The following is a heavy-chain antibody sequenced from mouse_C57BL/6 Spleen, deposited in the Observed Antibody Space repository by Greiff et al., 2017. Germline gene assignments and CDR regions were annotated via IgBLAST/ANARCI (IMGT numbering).Heavy chain of an antibody. D-gene: IGHD1-1*01. CDR2: IYPGSGST. Sequence: QVQLQQPGAELVKPGASVKMSCKASGYTFTSYWITWVKQRPGQGLEWIGDIYPGSGSTNYNEKFKSKATLTVDTSSSTAYMQLSSLTSEDSAVYYCARGGLLRWPAWFAYWGQGTLVTVSA. J-gene: IGHJ3*01. CDR3: ARGGLLRWPAWFAY. V-gene: IGHV1-55*01. CDR1: GYTFTSYW.